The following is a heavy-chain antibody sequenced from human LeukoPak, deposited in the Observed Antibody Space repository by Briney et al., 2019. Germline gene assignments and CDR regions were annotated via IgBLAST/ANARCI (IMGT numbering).Heavy chain of an antibody. Sequence: GVSLRLSCAASGFTLSSYAMNWVRQAPGKGLEWVSTISAGGGTYYADSVKGRFSISRDNSKNTLSLQMNSLRAEDTAVYYCAKDLALYDSWGQGTLVTVSS. CDR2: ISAGGGT. J-gene: IGHJ5*01. D-gene: IGHD5-12*01. V-gene: IGHV3-23*01. CDR1: GFTLSSYA. CDR3: AKDLALYDS.